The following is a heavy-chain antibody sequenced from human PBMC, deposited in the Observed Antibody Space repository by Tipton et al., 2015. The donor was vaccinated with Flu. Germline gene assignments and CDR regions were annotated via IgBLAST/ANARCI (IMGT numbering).Heavy chain of an antibody. Sequence: QSGPEVKKPGSSVKVSCKASGCTFSSYAISWVRQAPGQGLEWMVGIIPIFGTANYAQKFQGRVTITADESTSTAYMELSSLRSEDTAVYYCAKDLGSYGLDYWFQGTLVHVSS. CDR3: AKDLGSYGLDY. V-gene: IGHV1-69*01. CDR1: GCTFSSYA. J-gene: IGHJ4*02. CDR2: IIPIFGTA. D-gene: IGHD5-18*01.